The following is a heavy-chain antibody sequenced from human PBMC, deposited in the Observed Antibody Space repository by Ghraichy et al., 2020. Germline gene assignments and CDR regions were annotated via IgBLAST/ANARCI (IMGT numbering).Heavy chain of an antibody. CDR2: IYYSGST. Sequence: SETLSLTCTVSGGSISSYYWSWIRQPPGKGLEWIGYIYYSGSTNYNPSLKSRVTISVDTSKNQFSLKLSSVTAADTAVYYCARGRSSGWYSRFRSLMDVWGQGTTVTVSS. D-gene: IGHD6-19*01. CDR3: ARGRSSGWYSRFRSLMDV. J-gene: IGHJ6*02. V-gene: IGHV4-59*01. CDR1: GGSISSYY.